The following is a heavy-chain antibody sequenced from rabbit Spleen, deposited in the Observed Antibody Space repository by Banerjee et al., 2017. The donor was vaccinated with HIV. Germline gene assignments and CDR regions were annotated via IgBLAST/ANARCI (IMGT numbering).Heavy chain of an antibody. Sequence: QSLEESGGDLVKPGASLTLTCTASGFSFNNNYYISWVRQAPGKGLEWIGIIYAAKGSTDYASWVNGRFTISSDNAQSTVDLKMTGLTAADTATYFCTRAIVPWLGLTRLDLWGPGTLVTVS. CDR2: IYAAKGST. D-gene: IGHD4-1*01. CDR1: GFSFNNNYY. J-gene: IGHJ3*01. V-gene: IGHV1S40*01. CDR3: TRAIVPWLGLTRLDL.